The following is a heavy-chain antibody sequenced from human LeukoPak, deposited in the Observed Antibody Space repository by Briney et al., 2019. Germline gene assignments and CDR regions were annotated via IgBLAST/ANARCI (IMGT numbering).Heavy chain of an antibody. CDR1: RGSLSKYY. J-gene: IGHJ6*02. V-gene: IGHV4-59*01. D-gene: IGHD6-6*01. Sequence: PSETLSHTRSLPRGSLSKYYWRWVRQPPPKGREWVGHIYDSRRTNYDPSLKSRVTISVDKSKNQVSLKVSSVTVADTAVYFCAKYPSEYSSWYGMDVWGQGTTVTASS. CDR2: IYDSRRT. CDR3: AKYPSEYSSWYGMDV.